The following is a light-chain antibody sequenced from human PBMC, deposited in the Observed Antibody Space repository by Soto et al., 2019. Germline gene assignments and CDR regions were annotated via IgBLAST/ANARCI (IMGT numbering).Light chain of an antibody. CDR2: GAF. Sequence: EIVMTQSPATLSVSPGERVTLSCRASQSVSSNLAWYQQKPGQAPRLLIYGAFTRATGIPARFSGSGSGTEFTLIISSLQSEDFAVYYCQQYKNWPPLTFGGGTKVETK. CDR1: QSVSSN. J-gene: IGKJ4*01. CDR3: QQYKNWPPLT. V-gene: IGKV3-15*01.